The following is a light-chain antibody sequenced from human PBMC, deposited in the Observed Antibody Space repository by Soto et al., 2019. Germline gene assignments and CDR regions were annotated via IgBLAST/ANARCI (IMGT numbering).Light chain of an antibody. CDR2: QAS. CDR3: QRYDSFWYS. Sequence: DIQMTQSTSSLSASVGDRVTITCRASQSISNWLAWYQHKPGSAPKLLIYQASTLESGVPSRFSGRGSGTEFTLTISSLQPDDFATYYCQRYDSFWYSFGQGTKLEI. J-gene: IGKJ2*03. V-gene: IGKV1-5*03. CDR1: QSISNW.